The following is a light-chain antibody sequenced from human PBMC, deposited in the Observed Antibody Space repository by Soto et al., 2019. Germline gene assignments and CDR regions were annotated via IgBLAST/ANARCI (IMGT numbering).Light chain of an antibody. Sequence: DSQMPHSPSTLSGSLADRVTITWIAGPTFSGWLWCYQQKPGKASKVLIYKASTLEIGVTQMFSGSGYGKEFNITISSLQTDDFSTYECQQYHSYWTLGQGTKVDIK. V-gene: IGKV1-5*03. J-gene: IGKJ1*01. CDR1: PTFSGW. CDR3: QQYHSYWT. CDR2: KAS.